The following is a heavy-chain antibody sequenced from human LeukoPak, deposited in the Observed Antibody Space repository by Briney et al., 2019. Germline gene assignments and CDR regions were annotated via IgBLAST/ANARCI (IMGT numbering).Heavy chain of an antibody. CDR3: ATLTLTMIRGVTYYYYGMDV. J-gene: IGHJ6*02. V-gene: IGHV1-18*01. CDR2: ISGYNSNT. D-gene: IGHD3-10*01. CDR1: GYTFTTYA. Sequence: ASVKVSCKAPGYTFTTYAISWVRQAPGQGLEWMGWISGYNSNTDYAQSLQGRVTMTADTSTSTAYMELKSLRSDDTAVYYCATLTLTMIRGVTYYYYGMDVWGQGTTVTVSS.